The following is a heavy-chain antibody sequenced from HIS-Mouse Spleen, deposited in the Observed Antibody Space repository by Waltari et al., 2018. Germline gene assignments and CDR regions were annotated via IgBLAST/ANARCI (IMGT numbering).Heavy chain of an antibody. V-gene: IGHV3-30*18. J-gene: IGHJ4*02. CDR2: LSYDGSNK. CDR1: GFTFSSYG. CDR3: AKDKHHAFDY. Sequence: QVQLVESGGGVVQPGRSLRLSCAASGFTFSSYGMHWVRQAPGKGLEWLAVLSYDGSNKYYADSVKGRFTISGDNSKNTLYLQMNSLRAEDTAVYYCAKDKHHAFDYWGQGTLVTVSS.